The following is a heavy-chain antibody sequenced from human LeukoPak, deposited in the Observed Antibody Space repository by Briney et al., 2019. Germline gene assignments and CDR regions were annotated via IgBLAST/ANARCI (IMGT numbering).Heavy chain of an antibody. V-gene: IGHV3-23*01. Sequence: GGSLTLSCAASGSTFSSYAMSWARQPPGKGMGWVSSMSGSGTGTHYADSVKGRFTFSRANSKNTLYLQMNGTTAEDTAVYYGACPKDAPIAQFDCWGQGTLVTVSS. J-gene: IGHJ4*02. CDR2: MSGSGTGT. D-gene: IGHD3-16*02. CDR3: ACPKDAPIAQFDC. CDR1: GSTFSSYA.